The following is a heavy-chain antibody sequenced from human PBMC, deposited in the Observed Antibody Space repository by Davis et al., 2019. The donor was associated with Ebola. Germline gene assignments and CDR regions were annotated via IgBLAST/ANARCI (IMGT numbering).Heavy chain of an antibody. J-gene: IGHJ5*02. CDR1: GGTFSSYA. V-gene: IGHV1-18*01. Sequence: AASVKVSCKASGGTFSSYAISWVRQAPGQGLEWMGWISAYNGNTNYAQKLQGRVTMTTDTSTSTAYMELRSLRSDDTAVYYCARELNYCSSTSCYTGWFDPWGQGTLVTVSS. D-gene: IGHD2-2*02. CDR3: ARELNYCSSTSCYTGWFDP. CDR2: ISAYNGNT.